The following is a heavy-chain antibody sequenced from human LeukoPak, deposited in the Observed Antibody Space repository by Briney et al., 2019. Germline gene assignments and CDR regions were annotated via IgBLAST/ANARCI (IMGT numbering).Heavy chain of an antibody. V-gene: IGHV1-69*01. D-gene: IGHD1-26*01. Sequence: SVKVSCKGSGGTFSSYAISWVGQAPGQGGEGMGGIIPIFGTANYAQKLQGRVTITADESTSTVYMELSSLRSEDTAVYYCARASRGATTVVELDYWGQGTLVTVSS. CDR1: GGTFSSYA. CDR3: ARASRGATTVVELDY. J-gene: IGHJ4*02. CDR2: IIPIFGTA.